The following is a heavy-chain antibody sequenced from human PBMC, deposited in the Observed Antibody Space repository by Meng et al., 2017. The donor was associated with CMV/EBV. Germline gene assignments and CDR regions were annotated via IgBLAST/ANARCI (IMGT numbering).Heavy chain of an antibody. Sequence: GGSLRLSCAASGFTFSSYAMHWVRQAPGKGLEWVAVISYDGSNKYYADSVKGRFTISRDNSKNTLYLQMNSLRAEDTAVYYCARDGYSSSWYGPGYEEYYYGMDVWGQGTTVTVSS. CDR2: ISYDGSNK. CDR3: ARDGYSSSWYGPGYEEYYYGMDV. V-gene: IGHV3-30-3*01. CDR1: GFTFSSYA. D-gene: IGHD6-13*01. J-gene: IGHJ6*02.